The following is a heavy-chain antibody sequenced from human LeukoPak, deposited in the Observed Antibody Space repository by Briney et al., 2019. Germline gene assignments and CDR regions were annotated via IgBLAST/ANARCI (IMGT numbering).Heavy chain of an antibody. Sequence: GGSLRLSCAASGFTFSSYVMNWVRQAPGKGLEWVSAISGSGGSTYYADSVKGRFTISRDNAKDSLYLQMSSLRAEDTAVYYCAREKYCSGTSCYPLFDPWGQGTLVTVSS. J-gene: IGHJ5*02. V-gene: IGHV3-23*01. D-gene: IGHD2-2*01. CDR3: AREKYCSGTSCYPLFDP. CDR2: ISGSGGST. CDR1: GFTFSSYV.